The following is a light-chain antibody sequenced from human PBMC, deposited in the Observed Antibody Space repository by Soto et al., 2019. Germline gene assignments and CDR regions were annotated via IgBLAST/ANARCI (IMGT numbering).Light chain of an antibody. CDR3: QQANSFPVT. Sequence: DIQMTQSPSSLSASVGDRVTITCQASQNINNYLNWYQQKPGRAPKLLIYAASNLQSGVPSRFSGSGSGTDFTLTISSLQPEDFATYYCQQANSFPVTFGQGTRLEIK. CDR1: QNINNY. V-gene: IGKV1-12*01. J-gene: IGKJ5*01. CDR2: AAS.